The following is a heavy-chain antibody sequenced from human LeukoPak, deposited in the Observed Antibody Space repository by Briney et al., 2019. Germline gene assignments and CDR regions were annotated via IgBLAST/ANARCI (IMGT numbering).Heavy chain of an antibody. J-gene: IGHJ4*02. CDR2: ISAYNGNT. D-gene: IGHD3-3*01. CDR3: ARDRNPYDFEGDHPNDY. V-gene: IGHV1-18*01. CDR1: GYTFTNYG. Sequence: ASVKVSCKASGYTFTNYGITWVRQAPGQGLEWMGWISAYNGNTNYPQKLQGRVTMTTDTPTSTAYMELRSLRSDDTAVYYCARDRNPYDFEGDHPNDYWGQGTLVTVSS.